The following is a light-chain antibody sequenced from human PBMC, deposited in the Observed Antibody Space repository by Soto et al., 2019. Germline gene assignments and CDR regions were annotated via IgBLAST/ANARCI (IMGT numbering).Light chain of an antibody. CDR3: SSYAGANSVV. Sequence: QSALTQPPSASGSPGQSVTISCTGMSSDVGGYNYVSWYQQHPGKAPKLMIYEVSKRPSGAPDRFSGSKSGNTASLTVSGLQAEDEADYYCSSYAGANSVVFGGGTQLTVL. J-gene: IGLJ2*01. CDR1: SSDVGGYNY. V-gene: IGLV2-8*01. CDR2: EVS.